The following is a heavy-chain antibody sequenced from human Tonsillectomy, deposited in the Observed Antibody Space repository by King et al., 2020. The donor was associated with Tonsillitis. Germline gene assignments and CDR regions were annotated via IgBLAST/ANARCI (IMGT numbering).Heavy chain of an antibody. CDR3: ARGRYNWNWAGDY. CDR2: IWYYGSNK. J-gene: IGHJ4*02. D-gene: IGHD1-7*01. V-gene: IGHV3-33*08. CDR1: GFIFRSYG. Sequence: VQLVESGGGVVQPGTSLRLSCAAAGFIFRSYGMHWVRQAPGKGLERVALIWYYGSNKYYADSVKGRFTISRDNSKNTLYLQMNSLRAEDTAVYYCARGRYNWNWAGDYWGQGTLVTVSS.